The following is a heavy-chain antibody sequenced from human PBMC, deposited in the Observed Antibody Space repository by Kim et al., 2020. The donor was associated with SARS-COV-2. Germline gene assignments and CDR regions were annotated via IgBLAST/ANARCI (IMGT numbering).Heavy chain of an antibody. J-gene: IGHJ6*02. CDR2: ISSSSSYI. Sequence: GGSLRLSCAASGFTFSSYSMNWVRQAPGKGLEWVSSISSSSSYIYYADSVKGRFTISRDNAKNSLYLQMNSLRAEDTAVYYCATHRGYYYYGMDVWGQGTTVTVSS. V-gene: IGHV3-21*01. CDR3: ATHRGYYYYGMDV. CDR1: GFTFSSYS.